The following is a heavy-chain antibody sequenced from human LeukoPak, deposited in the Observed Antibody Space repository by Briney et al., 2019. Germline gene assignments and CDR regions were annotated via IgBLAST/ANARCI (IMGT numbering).Heavy chain of an antibody. Sequence: SETLSLTCTVSGGSISSYYWSWIRQPPGKGLERIGYTYYSGSTNYNPSLKSRVTISVDTSKNQFSLKLSSVTAADTAVYYCARQGIAAYPLGFDPWGQGTLVTVSS. CDR2: TYYSGST. D-gene: IGHD6-13*01. V-gene: IGHV4-59*08. CDR1: GGSISSYY. CDR3: ARQGIAAYPLGFDP. J-gene: IGHJ5*02.